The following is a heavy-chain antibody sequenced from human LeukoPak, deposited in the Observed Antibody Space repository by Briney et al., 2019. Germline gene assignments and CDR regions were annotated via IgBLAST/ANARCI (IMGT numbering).Heavy chain of an antibody. V-gene: IGHV3-23*01. CDR2: VGENTDT. CDR3: AKSSGKSFPSSRVFDF. Sequence: GGSLRLSCAASGFTFSSYAFSWVRRTPGKGLEWVSIVGENTDTHYADSVRGRFTISRDDSNNALYLQMNGLRAEDTTTYFCAKSSGKSFPSSRVFDFWGQGTLVTVYS. D-gene: IGHD6-13*01. J-gene: IGHJ4*02. CDR1: GFTFSSYA.